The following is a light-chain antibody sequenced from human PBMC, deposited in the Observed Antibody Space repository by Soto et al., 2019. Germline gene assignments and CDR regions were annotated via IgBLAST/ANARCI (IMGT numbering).Light chain of an antibody. Sequence: EIVLTQSPATLSLSPGERATLSCRASQSVSSYLAWYQQKPGQAPRLLIYDASNRATGFPARFSGSGSGTDFTLTISSLVPEDFAVYYCLQRSNWPSFTFGPGTKVDIK. CDR2: DAS. J-gene: IGKJ3*01. V-gene: IGKV3-11*01. CDR3: LQRSNWPSFT. CDR1: QSVSSY.